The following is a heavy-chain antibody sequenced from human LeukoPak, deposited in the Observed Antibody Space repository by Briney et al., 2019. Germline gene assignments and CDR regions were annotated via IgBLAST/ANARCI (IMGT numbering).Heavy chain of an antibody. CDR2: IIPIFGTA. Sequence: SVKVSCKASGGTFSSYAISWVRQAPGQGLEWMGGIIPIFGTANYAQKFQGRVTITADESTSTAYMELSSLRSEDTAVYYCARDAALAVAGFTFDYWGQGTLVTVSS. V-gene: IGHV1-69*13. CDR1: GGTFSSYA. CDR3: ARDAALAVAGFTFDY. D-gene: IGHD6-19*01. J-gene: IGHJ4*02.